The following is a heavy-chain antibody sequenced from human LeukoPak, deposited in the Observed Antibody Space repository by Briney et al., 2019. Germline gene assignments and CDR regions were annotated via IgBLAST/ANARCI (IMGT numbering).Heavy chain of an antibody. CDR1: GGSFSGYY. V-gene: IGHV4-34*01. J-gene: IGHJ6*03. CDR3: ARGRPYYDYLWGSRYYYYMDV. Sequence: SETLSLTCAVYGGSFSGYYWSWIRQPPGKGLEWIGEINHSGSTNYNPSLKSRVTISVDTSKNQFSLKLSSVTAADTAVYYCARGRPYYDYLWGSRYYYYMDVWGKGTTVTVSS. D-gene: IGHD3-16*01. CDR2: INHSGST.